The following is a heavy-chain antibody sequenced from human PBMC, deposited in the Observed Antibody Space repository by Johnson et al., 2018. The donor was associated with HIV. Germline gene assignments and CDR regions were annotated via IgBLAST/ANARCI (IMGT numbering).Heavy chain of an antibody. Sequence: VQLVEFGGGLVQPGGSLRLSCAASGFSFNTYWMSWVRQAPGKGLQWVANIRQDGGETDYVDSVKGRFTISRANAKNSLYLQMNNLRDEDTAVYYCAKNQLLRYDAFNFWGQGTMVTVSS. J-gene: IGHJ3*01. CDR2: IRQDGGET. CDR1: GFSFNTYW. V-gene: IGHV3-7*01. CDR3: AKNQLLRYDAFNF. D-gene: IGHD3-22*01.